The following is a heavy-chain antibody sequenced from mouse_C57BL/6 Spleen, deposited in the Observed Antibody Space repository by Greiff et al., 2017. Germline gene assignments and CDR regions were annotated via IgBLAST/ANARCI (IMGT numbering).Heavy chain of an antibody. V-gene: IGHV1-54*01. CDR2: INPGSGGT. Sequence: VQLQESGAELVRPGTSVKVSCKASGYAFTNYLIEWVKQRPGQGLEWIGVINPGSGGTDYNEKFKGKATLTADKSSSTAYMQLSSLTSEDSAVYFCARWGFFLDYWGQGTTLTVSS. CDR3: ARWGFFLDY. CDR1: GYAFTNYL. J-gene: IGHJ2*01.